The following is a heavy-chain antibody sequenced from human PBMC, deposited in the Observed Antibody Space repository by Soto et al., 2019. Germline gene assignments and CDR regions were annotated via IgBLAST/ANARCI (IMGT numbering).Heavy chain of an antibody. V-gene: IGHV3-20*04. CDR2: INWRGGST. CDR3: ARDREQELGGRFDY. J-gene: IGHJ4*02. D-gene: IGHD6-13*01. CDR1: GFTFGDYG. Sequence: EVQLVESGGSVVRPGGSLRLSCAASGFTFGDYGMSWVRQVPGKGLEWASGINWRGGSTGYADSVKGRFTISRDNAKNTLYLQMNSLRVEDTALYYCARDREQELGGRFDYWGQGILVTVSS.